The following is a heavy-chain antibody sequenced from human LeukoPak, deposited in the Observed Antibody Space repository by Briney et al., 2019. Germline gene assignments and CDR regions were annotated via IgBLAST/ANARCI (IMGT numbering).Heavy chain of an antibody. CDR3: ARDAAYGYDRFDY. CDR1: GFTFSSYW. J-gene: IGHJ4*02. V-gene: IGHV3-48*04. Sequence: GGSLRLSCAASGFTFSSYWMHWVRQAPGKGLEWVCNINWNGNNIYYGDSVKGRFTISRDNAKNSVYLQMNGLRAEDTAVYYCARDAAYGYDRFDYWGQGTQVTVSS. CDR2: INWNGNNI. D-gene: IGHD5-18*01.